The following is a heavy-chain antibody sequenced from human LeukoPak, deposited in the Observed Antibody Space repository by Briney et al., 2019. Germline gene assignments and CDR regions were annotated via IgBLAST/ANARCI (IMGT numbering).Heavy chain of an antibody. CDR3: ARALGGSSGYYYQPTDY. D-gene: IGHD3-22*01. CDR1: GFTFSNYG. CDR2: INQDGSEK. Sequence: GGSLRLSCAASGFTFSNYGMSWVRQAPGKGLEWVASINQDGSEKYYVDSVKGGFTISRDNAQNSLYLQMNSLRAEDTAVYDCARALGGSSGYYYQPTDYWGQGTLVTVSS. V-gene: IGHV3-7*01. J-gene: IGHJ4*02.